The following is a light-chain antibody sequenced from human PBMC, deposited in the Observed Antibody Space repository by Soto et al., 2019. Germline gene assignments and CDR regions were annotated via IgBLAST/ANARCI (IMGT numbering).Light chain of an antibody. V-gene: IGLV2-14*01. CDR3: SSYTSSNTFV. J-gene: IGLJ1*01. CDR1: SSDVGGYNY. CDR2: EVT. Sequence: QSALTQPASVSGSPGQSITISCTGTSSDVGGYNYVSWYQHHPGKAPKVIIYEVTNRPSGVSNRFSGSKSCDTASLTISGLQAEDEADYYCSSYTSSNTFVFGTGTKLTVL.